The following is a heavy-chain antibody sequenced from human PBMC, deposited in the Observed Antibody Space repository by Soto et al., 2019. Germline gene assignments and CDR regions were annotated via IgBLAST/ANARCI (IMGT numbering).Heavy chain of an antibody. CDR3: ARCSLAAATTRGIVY. J-gene: IGHJ4*02. Sequence: SETLSLTCAVYGGSFSGYYWSWIRQPPGKGLEWIGEINHSGSTNYNPSLKSRVTISVDTSKNQFSLKLSSVTAADTAVYYCARCSLAAATTRGIVYWRQALLVTV. D-gene: IGHD1-26*01. CDR1: GGSFSGYY. CDR2: INHSGST. V-gene: IGHV4-34*01.